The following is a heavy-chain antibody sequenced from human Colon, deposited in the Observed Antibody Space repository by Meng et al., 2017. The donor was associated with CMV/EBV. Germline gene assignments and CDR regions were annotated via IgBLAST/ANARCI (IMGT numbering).Heavy chain of an antibody. D-gene: IGHD6-13*01. CDR1: GNTFTANH. V-gene: IGHV1-2*02. CDR2: INPQDGRT. Sequence: QGPVLQSGTEVKQPAAYVKASCKTSGNTFTANHLHWVRQAPGQGLEWIGWINPQDGRTYFAQKFQDRVTLTRDTSITPAYMELSGLTSDDTAIYYCVRESWYFDFWGEGTLVTVSS. CDR3: VRESWYFDF. J-gene: IGHJ4*02.